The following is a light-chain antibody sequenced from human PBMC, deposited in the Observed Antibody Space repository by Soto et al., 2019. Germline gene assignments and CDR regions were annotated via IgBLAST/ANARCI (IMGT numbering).Light chain of an antibody. CDR1: QTVRRW. Sequence: EIRLTQTTSNLSASVGDEVNIXCRASQTVRRWFGWYQQKAGRARKLLIYDDSNLESVVPSRFSGSGSETDFTLTISRPQTDDLATYFSFSRAFGQGTRLEIK. CDR2: DDS. J-gene: IGKJ5*01. V-gene: IGKV1-5*01. CDR3: FSRA.